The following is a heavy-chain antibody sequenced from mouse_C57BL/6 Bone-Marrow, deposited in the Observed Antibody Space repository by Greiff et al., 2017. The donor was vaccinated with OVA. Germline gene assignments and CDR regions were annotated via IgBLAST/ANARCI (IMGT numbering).Heavy chain of an antibody. CDR3: ARDDGY. D-gene: IGHD2-12*01. J-gene: IGHJ2*01. CDR2: IYPGSGST. Sequence: QVHVKQPGAELVKPGASVKMSCKASGYTFTSYWITWVKQRPGQGLEWIGDIYPGSGSTNYNEKFKSKATLTVDTSSSTAYMQLSSLTSEDSAVYYCARDDGYWGQGTTLTVSS. CDR1: GYTFTSYW. V-gene: IGHV1-55*01.